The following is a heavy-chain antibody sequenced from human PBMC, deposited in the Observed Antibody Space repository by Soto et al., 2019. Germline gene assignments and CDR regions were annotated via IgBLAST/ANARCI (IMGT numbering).Heavy chain of an antibody. Sequence: GGSLRLSCAASGFTVSSNYMSWVRQAPGKGLEWVSVIYSGGSTYYADSVKGRFTISRDNSKNTLYLQMNSLRAEDTAVYYCAREYKGVGGMDVWGQGTTVTVSS. D-gene: IGHD1-26*01. V-gene: IGHV3-53*01. CDR3: AREYKGVGGMDV. CDR1: GFTVSSNY. J-gene: IGHJ6*02. CDR2: IYSGGST.